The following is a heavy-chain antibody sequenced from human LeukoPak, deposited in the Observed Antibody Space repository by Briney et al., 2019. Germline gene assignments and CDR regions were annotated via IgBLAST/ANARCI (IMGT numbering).Heavy chain of an antibody. D-gene: IGHD2-8*01. CDR2: ISYSGST. CDR3: GRPGVESLNPFGMDV. V-gene: IGHV4-59*08. CDR1: GASSGSFY. J-gene: IGHJ6*02. Sequence: SETLSLTCSVSGASSGSFYWSWIRQPPGKGLEWIGYISYSGSTNYNPSLEGRVTISVDTTKNQVSLKLNSVTAADTAVYYCGRPGVESLNPFGMDVWGQGTSVTVSS.